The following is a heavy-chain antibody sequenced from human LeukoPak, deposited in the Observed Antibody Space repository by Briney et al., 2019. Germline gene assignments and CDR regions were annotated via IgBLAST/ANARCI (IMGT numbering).Heavy chain of an antibody. CDR1: GFTVSSNY. Sequence: GGSLRLSCAASGFTVSSNYMSWVRQAPGKGLEWVSVIYSGGSTYYADSVKGRFTISRDNSKNTLYLQMNSLRAEDTAVYYRARDQRLIVGATSSDYYYGMDVWGQGTTVTVSS. D-gene: IGHD1-26*01. CDR3: ARDQRLIVGATSSDYYYGMDV. V-gene: IGHV3-53*01. CDR2: IYSGGST. J-gene: IGHJ6*02.